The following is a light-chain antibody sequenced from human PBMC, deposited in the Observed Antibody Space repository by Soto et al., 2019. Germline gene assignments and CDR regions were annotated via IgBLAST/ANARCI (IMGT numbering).Light chain of an antibody. CDR2: AAS. CDR1: ETISDY. Sequence: DIQMTQSPSSLSASVGDRVTITCRASETISDYLNWYQHKPGTAPKLLIFAASSLQSGVPSRFSGGGSGTNFTLTITSLQPEDFVTYYCQQSYRTPLTFGGGTKVDI. CDR3: QQSYRTPLT. J-gene: IGKJ4*01. V-gene: IGKV1-39*01.